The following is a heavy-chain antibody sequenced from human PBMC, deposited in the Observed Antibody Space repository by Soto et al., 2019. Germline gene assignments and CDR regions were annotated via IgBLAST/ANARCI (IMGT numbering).Heavy chain of an antibody. CDR1: GASMTYHY. V-gene: IGHV4-59*11. D-gene: IGHD3-16*01. CDR2: IFYTGNT. Sequence: SETLSLTCTVSGASMTYHYCIWIRQPPGKGLEYIGYIFYTGNTNYNSSFKSRVTMSIDMSRNQISLNLNSVTAADTAVYYCARSGHIFGGVVWGQGILVTVSS. J-gene: IGHJ4*02. CDR3: ARSGHIFGGVV.